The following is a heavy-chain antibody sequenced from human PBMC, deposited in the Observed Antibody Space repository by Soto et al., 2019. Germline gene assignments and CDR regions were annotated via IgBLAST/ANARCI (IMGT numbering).Heavy chain of an antibody. CDR3: AKGDGIGYYYYGMDV. Sequence: GGSLRLSCAASGFTFSSYAMHWVRQAPSKGLEWVAVISYDGSNKYYADSVKGRFTISRDNSKNTLYLQMNSLRAEDTAVYYCAKGDGIGYYYYGMDVWGQGTTVTV. CDR1: GFTFSSYA. CDR2: ISYDGSNK. V-gene: IGHV3-30*04. J-gene: IGHJ6*02. D-gene: IGHD1-26*01.